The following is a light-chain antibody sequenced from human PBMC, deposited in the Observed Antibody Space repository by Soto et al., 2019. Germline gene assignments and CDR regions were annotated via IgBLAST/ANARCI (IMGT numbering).Light chain of an antibody. CDR2: GAS. Sequence: EIMMKHSPATLSVSPGERATLSXRASQSVNSNLAWYQQKPGQAPRLLIYGASPRATGIPARFSGSGSGTEFTLAISSLQSEDFAVYYCQQYNNWPPWTFGQGTKVE. J-gene: IGKJ1*01. CDR3: QQYNNWPPWT. V-gene: IGKV3-15*01. CDR1: QSVNSN.